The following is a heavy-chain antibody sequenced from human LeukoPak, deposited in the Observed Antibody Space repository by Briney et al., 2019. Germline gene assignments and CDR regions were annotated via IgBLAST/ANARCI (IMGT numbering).Heavy chain of an antibody. J-gene: IGHJ4*02. CDR3: ATTRTFTIFGVVITYFDY. CDR2: FDPGDGET. V-gene: IGHV1-24*01. D-gene: IGHD3-3*01. Sequence: ASVTLAGKVSGYTLAALSMHWMRQSPGNWVEWMGGFDPGDGETIYAQKFQGRVTMTEDTSTDTAYMELSSLRSEDTAVYYCATTRTFTIFGVVITYFDYWGQGTLVTVSS. CDR1: GYTLAALS.